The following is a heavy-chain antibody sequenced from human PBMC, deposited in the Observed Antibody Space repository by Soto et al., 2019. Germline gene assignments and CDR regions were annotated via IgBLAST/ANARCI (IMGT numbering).Heavy chain of an antibody. V-gene: IGHV3-11*01. CDR3: ASGTNGAFFVY. CDR1: GFTFSDYY. J-gene: IGHJ4*02. Sequence: PGGSLRLSCAASGFTFSDYYMIWIRQAPGKGLEWVSYISSRSSTIFYADSVKGRFTISRDNVKNSLYLQMNSLRAEDTAVYYCASGTNGAFFVYWGQGILVTVSS. D-gene: IGHD2-8*01. CDR2: ISSRSSTI.